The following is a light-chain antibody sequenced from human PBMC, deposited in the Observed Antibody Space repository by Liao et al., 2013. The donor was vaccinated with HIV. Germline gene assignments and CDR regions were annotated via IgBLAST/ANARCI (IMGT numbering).Light chain of an antibody. Sequence: SYVLTQPPSVSVARGKTATITCGGNNIGNKKVHWYQQQPGRAPVVVIFYNNERPSGISERFSGSNSGDTATLTISRVDAGDEADYYCQVWDHASDHVVFGGGTRLTVL. CDR3: QVWDHASDHVV. CDR1: NIGNKK. J-gene: IGLJ2*01. CDR2: YNN. V-gene: IGLV3-21*01.